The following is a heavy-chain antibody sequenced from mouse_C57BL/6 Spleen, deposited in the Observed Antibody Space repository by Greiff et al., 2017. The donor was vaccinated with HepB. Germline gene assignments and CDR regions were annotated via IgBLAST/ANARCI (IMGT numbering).Heavy chain of an antibody. J-gene: IGHJ4*01. Sequence: DVQLQESGPGLVKPSQSLSLTCSVTGYSITSGYYWNWIRQFPGNKLEWMGYISYDGSNNYNPSLKNRISITRDTSKNQFFLKLNSVTTEDTATYYCARRGSSGYAYAMDYWGQGTSVTVSS. CDR1: GYSITSGYY. CDR2: ISYDGSN. V-gene: IGHV3-6*01. D-gene: IGHD3-2*02. CDR3: ARRGSSGYAYAMDY.